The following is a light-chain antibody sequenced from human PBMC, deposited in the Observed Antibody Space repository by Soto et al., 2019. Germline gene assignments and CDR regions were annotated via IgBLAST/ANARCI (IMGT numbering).Light chain of an antibody. V-gene: IGLV2-23*01. Sequence: QSVLTQPASVSGSPGRSITISCTGTSSDIGTYNLVSWYQHHPGKAPKLMIYEATKRPSGVSDRFSGSKSGNTASLTISGLQAEDEADYFCCSYAGGSSVVFGGGTKLTVL. CDR3: CSYAGGSSVV. CDR2: EAT. J-gene: IGLJ2*01. CDR1: SSDIGTYNL.